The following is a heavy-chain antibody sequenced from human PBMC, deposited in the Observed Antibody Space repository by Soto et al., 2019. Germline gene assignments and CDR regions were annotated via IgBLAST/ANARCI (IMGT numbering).Heavy chain of an antibody. CDR3: TRGHYDGSGY. CDR1: GRTVSSSY. J-gene: IGHJ4*02. Sequence: PCGSLRRSCAASGRTVSSSYMNCVRQAPGKELEWVSVIYSDGSPYYADSVKGRFTISRDNSKNTVFLQMNSLRDEDTAVYYCTRGHYDGSGYWGQGALVTVSS. D-gene: IGHD3-3*01. CDR2: IYSDGSP. V-gene: IGHV3-53*01.